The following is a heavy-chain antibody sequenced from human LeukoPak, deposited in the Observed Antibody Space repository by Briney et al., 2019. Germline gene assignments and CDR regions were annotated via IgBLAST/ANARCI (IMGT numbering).Heavy chain of an antibody. CDR1: GGSISSSSYY. CDR3: AREPVRGALRIDAFDI. D-gene: IGHD3-10*01. Sequence: KPSETLSLTCTVSGGSISSSSYYWGWIRQPPGKGLEWIGSIYYSGSTYYNPSLKSRVTISVDTSKNQFSLKLSSVTAADTAVYYCAREPVRGALRIDAFDIWGQGTMVTVSS. J-gene: IGHJ3*02. V-gene: IGHV4-39*07. CDR2: IYYSGST.